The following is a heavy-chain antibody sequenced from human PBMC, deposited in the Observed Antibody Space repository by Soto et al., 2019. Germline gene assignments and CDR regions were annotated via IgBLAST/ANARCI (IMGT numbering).Heavy chain of an antibody. D-gene: IGHD2-15*01. V-gene: IGHV1-46*01. CDR1: GYTFTSYY. CDR3: ARDRVVCSGGSCYHYYFGMDV. CDR2: INPSGGST. J-gene: IGHJ6*02. Sequence: ASVKVSCKASGYTFTSYYMHWVRQAPGQGLEWMGIINPSGGSTSYAQKFQGRVTMTRDTSTSTVYMEVSSLRSEDTAVYYCARDRVVCSGGSCYHYYFGMDVWGQGITVTVSS.